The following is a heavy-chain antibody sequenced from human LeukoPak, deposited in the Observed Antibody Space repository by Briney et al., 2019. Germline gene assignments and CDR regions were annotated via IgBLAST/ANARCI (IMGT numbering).Heavy chain of an antibody. Sequence: GGSLRLSCAASGFTFSTYAMSWVRQSPGRGLEWVSTISGSGGRTYYPDSVRGRFTISRDNSRDTLHLQMESLRAEDTATYYCAMWPEGATPKFHFWGQGTLVTVSS. D-gene: IGHD1-26*01. CDR2: ISGSGGRT. CDR1: GFTFSTYA. J-gene: IGHJ4*02. V-gene: IGHV3-23*01. CDR3: AMWPEGATPKFHF.